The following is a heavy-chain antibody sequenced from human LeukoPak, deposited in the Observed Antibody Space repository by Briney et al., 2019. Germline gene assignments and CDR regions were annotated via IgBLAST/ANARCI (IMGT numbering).Heavy chain of an antibody. D-gene: IGHD7-27*01. CDR3: ARDRLTGRYFDY. Sequence: GGSLRLSCEASGFTFSSYSMNWVRQAPGKGLEWVSSISSSSSYIYYADSVKGRFTISRDNAKNSLYLQMNSLRAEDTAVYYCARDRLTGRYFDYWGQGTLVTVSS. J-gene: IGHJ4*02. CDR2: ISSSSSYI. CDR1: GFTFSSYS. V-gene: IGHV3-21*01.